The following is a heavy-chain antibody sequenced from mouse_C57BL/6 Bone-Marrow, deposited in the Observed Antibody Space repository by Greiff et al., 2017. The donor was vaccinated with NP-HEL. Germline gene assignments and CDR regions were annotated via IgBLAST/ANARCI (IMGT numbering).Heavy chain of an antibody. D-gene: IGHD2-3*01. V-gene: IGHV3-6*01. CDR1: GYSITSGYY. CDR2: ISYDGSN. Sequence: EVKLMESGPGLVKPSQSLSLTCSVTGYSITSGYYWNWIRQFPGNKLEWMGYISYDGSNNYNPSLKNRISITRDTSKNQFFLKLNSVTTEDTATYYCARGRWLLLYWYFDVWGTGTTVTVSS. CDR3: ARGRWLLLYWYFDV. J-gene: IGHJ1*03.